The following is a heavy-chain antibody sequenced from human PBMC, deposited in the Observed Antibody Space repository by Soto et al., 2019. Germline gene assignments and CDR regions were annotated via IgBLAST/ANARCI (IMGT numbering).Heavy chain of an antibody. V-gene: IGHV3-7*03. D-gene: IGHD3-3*01. CDR2: IKQDGSEK. Sequence: GGSLRLSCVVSGFTFSSYWINWVRQAPGKGLEWVANIKQDGSEKYYVDSVKGRFTISRDNSKNTLYLQMNSLRVEDTAAYYCAKEEGTYYDFCWFDPWGQGTLVTVSS. CDR1: GFTFSSYW. J-gene: IGHJ5*02. CDR3: AKEEGTYYDFCWFDP.